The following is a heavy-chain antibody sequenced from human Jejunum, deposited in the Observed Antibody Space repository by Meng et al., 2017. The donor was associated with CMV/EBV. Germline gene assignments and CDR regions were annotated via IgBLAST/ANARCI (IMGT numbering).Heavy chain of an antibody. CDR2: ISGSGSST. CDR1: GFLFSSYA. Sequence: EVQLLVSGGGLVQPGGSLRLSCAASGFLFSSYAMSWVRQAPGKGLEWVSPISGSGSSTYYADSVKGRFTISRDNSENTLYLQMNSLRAEDTAVYYCAKGGLGSPGLDSWGQGTLVTVSS. D-gene: IGHD3-10*01. CDR3: AKGGLGSPGLDS. J-gene: IGHJ4*02. V-gene: IGHV3-23*01.